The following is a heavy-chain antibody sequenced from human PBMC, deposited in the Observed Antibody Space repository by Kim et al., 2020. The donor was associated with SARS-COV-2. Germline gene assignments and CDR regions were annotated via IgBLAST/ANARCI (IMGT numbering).Heavy chain of an antibody. Sequence: SVKVSCKASGFTFTSSAVQWVRQARGQRLEWIGWIVVGSGNTNYAQKFQERVTITRDMSTSTAYMELSSLRSEDTAVYYCAAESGYRGWYYDSSGYYYHYYYGMDVWGQGTTVTVSS. J-gene: IGHJ6*02. CDR1: GFTFTSSA. CDR2: IVVGSGNT. V-gene: IGHV1-58*01. CDR3: AAESGYRGWYYDSSGYYYHYYYGMDV. D-gene: IGHD3-22*01.